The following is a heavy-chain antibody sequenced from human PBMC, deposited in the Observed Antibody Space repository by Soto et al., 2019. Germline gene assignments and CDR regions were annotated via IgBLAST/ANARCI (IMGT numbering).Heavy chain of an antibody. V-gene: IGHV1-46*01. J-gene: IGHJ6*02. Sequence: ASVQVSCKASGYTFTSYYMHWVRHAPGQGLEWRGIINPSGGSTSYAQKFQGRVTMTRDTSTSTVYMELSSLRSEDTAVYYCARDLRFLEWLFVYHYYYGMDVWGQGTTFTVSS. CDR1: GYTFTSYY. CDR3: ARDLRFLEWLFVYHYYYGMDV. D-gene: IGHD3-3*01. CDR2: INPSGGST.